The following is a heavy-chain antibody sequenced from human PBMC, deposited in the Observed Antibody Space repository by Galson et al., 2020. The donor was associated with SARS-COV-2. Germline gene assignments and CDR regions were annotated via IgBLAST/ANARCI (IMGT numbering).Heavy chain of an antibody. V-gene: IGHV1-24*01. CDR2: FDPEDGET. Sequence: ASVKVSCKASGYTIIDLSLHWVRQAPGKGLEWMGGFDPEDGETIYAQNFQGRVTMTEDTSTDTAYMELRSLKSEDTAVYYCATASLLRGMDVWGQGTTVTVSS. J-gene: IGHJ6*02. CDR1: GYTIIDLS. CDR3: ATASLLRGMDV.